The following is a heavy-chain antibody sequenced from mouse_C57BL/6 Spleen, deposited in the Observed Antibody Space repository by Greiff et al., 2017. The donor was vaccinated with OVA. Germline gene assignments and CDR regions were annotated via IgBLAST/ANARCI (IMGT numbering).Heavy chain of an antibody. CDR2: ISYDGSN. D-gene: IGHD1-1*01. J-gene: IGHJ2*01. V-gene: IGHV3-6*01. CDR1: GYSITSGYY. Sequence: EVKLMESGPGLVKPSQSLSLTCSVTGYSITSGYYWNWIRQFPGNKLEWMGYISYDGSNNYNQSLKNRISITRDTSKNQFFLKLNSVTTEDTATYDCAGITTVVAPLDYWGQGTTLTVSS. CDR3: AGITTVVAPLDY.